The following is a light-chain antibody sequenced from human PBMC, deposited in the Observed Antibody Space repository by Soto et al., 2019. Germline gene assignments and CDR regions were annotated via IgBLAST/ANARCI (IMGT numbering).Light chain of an antibody. CDR2: DAS. V-gene: IGKV3D-20*02. J-gene: IGKJ5*01. CDR3: LQRSDWPIT. CDR1: QSVSSSY. Sequence: EIILTQSPATLSLSPGERATLSCGASQSVSSSYVAWYQHRPGLAPRLLIHDASSRATGIPDRFSGTKSGTDFTLTIRRLEPEDAAVYYCLQRSDWPITFGQGTRLEIK.